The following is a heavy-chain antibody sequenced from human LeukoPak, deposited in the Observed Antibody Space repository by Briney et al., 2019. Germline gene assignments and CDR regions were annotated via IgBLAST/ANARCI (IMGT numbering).Heavy chain of an antibody. J-gene: IGHJ4*02. CDR3: ARSLATTYYFDY. Sequence: GESLKISCKGSTYSFTTYWIAWVRQMPGKGLEWMGIIYPGDSDTRYSPSFQGQVTISADKSTNTAYLQWSSLKASDTAMYYCARSLATTYYFDYWGQGTLVTVSS. CDR2: IYPGDSDT. V-gene: IGHV5-51*01. D-gene: IGHD5-12*01. CDR1: TYSFTTYW.